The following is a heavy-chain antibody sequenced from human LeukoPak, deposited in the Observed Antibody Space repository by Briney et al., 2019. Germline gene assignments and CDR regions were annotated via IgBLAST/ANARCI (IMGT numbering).Heavy chain of an antibody. CDR2: IYPGDSDTIT. J-gene: IGHJ3*02. CDR3: AKSSPRGYGAFDI. V-gene: IGHV5-51*01. D-gene: IGHD2-15*01. CDR1: GYSFTNYW. Sequence: GASLQISCKGSGYSFTNYWVGWVRQMPGKGLEWMGIIYPGDSDTITRDSPSFQGQVTISADKSISTAFLQWSSLKASDTAMYYCAKSSPRGYGAFDIWGQGTMVTVSS.